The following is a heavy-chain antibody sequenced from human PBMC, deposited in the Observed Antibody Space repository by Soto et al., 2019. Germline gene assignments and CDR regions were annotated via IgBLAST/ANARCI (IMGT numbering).Heavy chain of an antibody. V-gene: IGHV3-30*18. CDR3: AKDLSPTVGSRFDP. D-gene: IGHD4-4*01. J-gene: IGHJ5*02. CDR1: GFTFSSYG. CDR2: ISYDGSNK. Sequence: GGSLKLSCAASGFTFSSYGMQWGRQAPGKGPEWVAVISYDGSNKYYADSVKGRFTISRDNSKNTLYLQMNSLRAEDTAVYYCAKDLSPTVGSRFDPWGQGTLVTVSS.